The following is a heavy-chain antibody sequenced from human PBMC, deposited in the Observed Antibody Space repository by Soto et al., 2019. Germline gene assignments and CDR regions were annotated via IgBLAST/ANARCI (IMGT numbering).Heavy chain of an antibody. V-gene: IGHV3-23*01. CDR2: ISGSGGST. D-gene: IGHD6-19*01. Sequence: GGSLRLSCAASGFTFSSYAMSWVRQAPGKGLEWVSAISGSGGSTYYADSVKGLLTISRDNSKNTLYLQMNSRRAEDTAVYYCAKAEGWGQWLDTPLFDYWGQGTLVTVSS. J-gene: IGHJ4*02. CDR1: GFTFSSYA. CDR3: AKAEGWGQWLDTPLFDY.